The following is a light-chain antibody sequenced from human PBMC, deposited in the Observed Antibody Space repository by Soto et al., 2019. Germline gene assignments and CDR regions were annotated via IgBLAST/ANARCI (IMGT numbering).Light chain of an antibody. Sequence: DIQMTQSPSSVSASVGDRVPITCRASQHIFSWLAWYQQKPGRAPKLLIYAASNLQSGVPSRFSGSGSGTDFTITINSLQPEDFATYYCQQAHSFPVTFGQGTRLEIK. CDR1: QHIFSW. J-gene: IGKJ5*01. V-gene: IGKV1-12*01. CDR3: QQAHSFPVT. CDR2: AAS.